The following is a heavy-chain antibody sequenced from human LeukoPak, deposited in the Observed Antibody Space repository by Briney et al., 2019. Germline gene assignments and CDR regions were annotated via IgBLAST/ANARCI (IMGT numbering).Heavy chain of an antibody. V-gene: IGHV3-72*01. D-gene: IGHD1-26*01. CDR2: IRNKANNYNT. J-gene: IGHJ4*02. Sequence: GGSLRLSCAASGFTFSDPDMDWVRQAPGKGLEWVGRIRNKANNYNTEYAAYVRGRFTNSRDDSKNSVYLQMNSLRIEDTAVYYCTRLVGANFWGQGTLVTVSS. CDR3: TRLVGANF. CDR1: GFTFSDPD.